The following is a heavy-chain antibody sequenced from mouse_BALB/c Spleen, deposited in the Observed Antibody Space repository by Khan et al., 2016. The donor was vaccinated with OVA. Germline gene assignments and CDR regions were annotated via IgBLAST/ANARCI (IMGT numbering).Heavy chain of an antibody. Sequence: DLVKPGASVKLSCKASGYTFTSYWINWIKQRPGQGLEWIGRIAPGSGSTPYNEMFKGTATLTVDTSTSTAFIQLSTLSTEDSAVSFRARSTYYGSSLYAMDYWGQGTSVTVSS. J-gene: IGHJ4*01. CDR1: GYTFTSYW. CDR3: ARSTYYGSSLYAMDY. V-gene: IGHV1S41*01. D-gene: IGHD1-1*01. CDR2: IAPGSGST.